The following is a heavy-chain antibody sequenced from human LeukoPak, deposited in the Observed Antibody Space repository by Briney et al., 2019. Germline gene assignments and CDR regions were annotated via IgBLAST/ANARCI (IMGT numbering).Heavy chain of an antibody. CDR1: GGFISSGDYY. V-gene: IGHV4-30-4*01. CDR2: MYYSGST. CDR3: ARPYYYDSRIDP. J-gene: IGHJ5*02. D-gene: IGHD3-22*01. Sequence: SETLSLTCTVCGGFISSGDYYWSSIRQPPGKGLEWIAYMYYSGSTYYNPSLKSRVTMSADTSKNQLSLKLSSVTAADTAVYYCARPYYYDSRIDPWGQGILVTVSS.